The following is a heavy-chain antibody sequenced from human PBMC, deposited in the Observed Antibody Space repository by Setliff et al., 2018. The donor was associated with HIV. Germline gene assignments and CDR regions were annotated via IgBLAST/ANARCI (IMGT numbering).Heavy chain of an antibody. V-gene: IGHV3-11*04. CDR3: VSRVYYYDSNNFLREEGFDP. Sequence: PGGSLRLSCAASGFTFSDYSMSWIRQAPGKGLEWVAYIPSSGSSRYYADSVKGRFTISRDNAGNSLYLQMNSLRVDDTAVYYCVSRVYYYDSNNFLREEGFDPWGQGTLVTVSS. CDR1: GFTFSDYS. J-gene: IGHJ5*02. D-gene: IGHD3-22*01. CDR2: IPSSGSSR.